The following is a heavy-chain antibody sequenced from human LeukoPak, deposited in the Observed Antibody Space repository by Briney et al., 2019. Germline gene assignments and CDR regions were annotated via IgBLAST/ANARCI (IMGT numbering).Heavy chain of an antibody. J-gene: IGHJ4*02. CDR2: ISTYNGNT. D-gene: IGHD3-3*01. CDR3: ARVLRYDFWSAYYFDY. V-gene: IGHV1-18*01. Sequence: GASVKVSCKSSGYTFNSYDISWGRQAPGQALEWMAWISTYNGNTNYALKVQGRATITTDTSTSTAYMELMSLRSDDTAVYYCARVLRYDFWSAYYFDYWGQGTLVTVSS. CDR1: GYTFNSYD.